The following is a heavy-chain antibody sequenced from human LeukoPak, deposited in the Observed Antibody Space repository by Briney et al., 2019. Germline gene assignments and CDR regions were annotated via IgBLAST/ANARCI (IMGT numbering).Heavy chain of an antibody. J-gene: IGHJ6*02. V-gene: IGHV3-48*01. D-gene: IGHD2-15*01. CDR1: GFTFSSYA. CDR3: ARVFQEAVVLHTGTAYYYGMDV. Sequence: GGSLRLSCAASGFTFSSYAMSWVRQAPGKGLEWVSYIVGCSGSTIYYADSVKGRFTISRDDAKNSLYLQMNSLRAEDTALYYCARVFQEAVVLHTGTAYYYGMDVWGQGTTVTVSS. CDR2: IVGCSGSTI.